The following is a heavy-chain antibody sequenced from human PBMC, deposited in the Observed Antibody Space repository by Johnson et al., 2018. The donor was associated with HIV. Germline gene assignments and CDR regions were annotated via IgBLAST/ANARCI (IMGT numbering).Heavy chain of an antibody. CDR2: ISSSGTTK. CDR3: ARGFSIGYNDAFDI. V-gene: IGHV3-11*01. Sequence: QVQLVESGGGLVKPGGSLRLSCAASGFSFSDYYMSWIRQAPGKGLEWVSYISSSGTTKYYADSVKGRFTISRDNAKNSLYLQLNSLRVEDTALYYCARGFSIGYNDAFDIWGQGTVVTVSS. CDR1: GFSFSDYY. J-gene: IGHJ3*02. D-gene: IGHD3-22*01.